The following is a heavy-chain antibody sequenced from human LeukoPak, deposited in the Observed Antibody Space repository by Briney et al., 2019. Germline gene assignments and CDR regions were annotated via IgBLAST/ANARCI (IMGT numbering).Heavy chain of an antibody. CDR1: GGSISSYY. CDR3: ARASYSYDINGWVPFDY. V-gene: IGHV4-4*07. CDR2: IYTSGST. Sequence: SETLSLTCTVSGGSISSYYGSWIRQPAGKGLEWIGRIYTSGSTNYNPSLKSRVSMSVDTSKNQFSLRLSSVTAADTAVYYCARASYSYDINGWVPFDYWGQGTLVTVSS. J-gene: IGHJ4*02. D-gene: IGHD3-22*01.